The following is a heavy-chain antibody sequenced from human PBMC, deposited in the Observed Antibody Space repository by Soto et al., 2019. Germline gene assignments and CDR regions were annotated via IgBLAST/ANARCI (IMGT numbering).Heavy chain of an antibody. CDR2: IGTADDT. V-gene: IGHV3-13*01. CDR3: TRVAVAGTW. D-gene: IGHD6-19*01. CDR1: GFSFPDYD. J-gene: IGHJ4*02. Sequence: EVQLVESGGGLVQPGGSLRLSCRASGFSFPDYDIHWVRLSIGKGLEWVSAIGTADDTYYAPALKGRFTIRRENPKTSVYLQMNSLTVDDTAVYYCTRVAVAGTWWGQGTLVTVSS.